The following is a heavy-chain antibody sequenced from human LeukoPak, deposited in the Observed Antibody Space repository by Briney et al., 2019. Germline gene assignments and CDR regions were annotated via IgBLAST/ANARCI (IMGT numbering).Heavy chain of an antibody. CDR3: AKGQYSSGWYDY. V-gene: IGHV3-9*01. CDR2: ISWNSGSI. J-gene: IGHJ4*02. CDR1: GFTFDDYA. D-gene: IGHD6-19*01. Sequence: GGSLRLSCAASGFTFDDYAMHWVRQAPGKGLEWVSGISWNSGSIGYADSVKGRFTISRDNAKNSLYLQMNSLRAEDTALYYCAKGQYSSGWYDYWGQGTLVTVSS.